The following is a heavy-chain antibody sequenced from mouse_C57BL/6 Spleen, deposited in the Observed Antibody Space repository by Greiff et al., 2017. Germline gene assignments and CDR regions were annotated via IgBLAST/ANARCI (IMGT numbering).Heavy chain of an antibody. CDR2: ISSGGDYI. V-gene: IGHV5-9-1*02. CDR3: TRKGATMVTTGEVYYAMDY. Sequence: EVKVEESGEGLVKPGGSLKLSCAASGFTFSSYAMSWVRQTPEKRLEWVAYISSGGDYIYYADTVKGRFTISRDNARNTLYLQMSSLKSEDTAMYYCTRKGATMVTTGEVYYAMDYWGQGTSVTVSS. J-gene: IGHJ4*01. D-gene: IGHD2-2*01. CDR1: GFTFSSYA.